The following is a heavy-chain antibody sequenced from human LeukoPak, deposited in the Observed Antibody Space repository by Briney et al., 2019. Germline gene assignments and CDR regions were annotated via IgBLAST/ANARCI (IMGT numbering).Heavy chain of an antibody. V-gene: IGHV1-69*13. CDR1: GGTFSSYA. Sequence: SVKVSCKASGGTFSSYAISWVRQAPGQGLEWMGGIIPIFGTANYAQKFQGRVTITADESTSAAYMELSGLRSEDTAVYYCARVPDYYDSSGQDYWGQGTLVTVSS. J-gene: IGHJ4*02. D-gene: IGHD3-22*01. CDR2: IIPIFGTA. CDR3: ARVPDYYDSSGQDY.